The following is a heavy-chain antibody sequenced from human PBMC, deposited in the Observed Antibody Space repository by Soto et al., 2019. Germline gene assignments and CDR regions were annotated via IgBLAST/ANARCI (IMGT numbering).Heavy chain of an antibody. CDR3: AAVNPYCSGGSCYPIFDY. D-gene: IGHD2-15*01. CDR2: IVVGSGNT. CDR1: GFTFTSFA. Sequence: SVKVSCKASGFTFTSFAMQWVRQARGQRLEWIGWIVVGSGNTNYAQKFQERVTITRDMSTSTAYMELSSLRSEDTAVYYCAAVNPYCSGGSCYPIFDYWGQGTLVTVSS. V-gene: IGHV1-58*02. J-gene: IGHJ4*02.